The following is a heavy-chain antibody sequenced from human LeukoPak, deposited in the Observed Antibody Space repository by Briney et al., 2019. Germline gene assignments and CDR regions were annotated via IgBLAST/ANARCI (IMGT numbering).Heavy chain of an antibody. Sequence: GGSLRLSCAASGFTFSSYAMPWVRQAPGKGLEWVAVISYDGTKKNNADSVKGRFSISRDNAKNTVSLQMNSLRAEDTAVYHCARDVGLVGSFFQHWGQGTLVTV. CDR3: ARDVGLVGSFFQH. CDR2: ISYDGTKK. D-gene: IGHD6-19*01. J-gene: IGHJ1*01. CDR1: GFTFSSYA. V-gene: IGHV3-30*04.